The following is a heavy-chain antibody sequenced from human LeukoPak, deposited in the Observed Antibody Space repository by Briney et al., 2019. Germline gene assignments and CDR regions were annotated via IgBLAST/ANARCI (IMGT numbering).Heavy chain of an antibody. CDR1: GGSISSSSYY. J-gene: IGHJ5*02. V-gene: IGHV4-39*01. CDR3: ARHSRAAAPVRSGLDP. D-gene: IGHD6-13*01. Sequence: KTSETLSLTCTVSGGSISSSSYYWGWIRQPPGKGLEWIGSIYYSGSTYYNPSLKSRVTISVDTSKNQFSLKLSSVTAADTAVYYCARHSRAAAPVRSGLDPWGQGTLVTVSS. CDR2: IYYSGST.